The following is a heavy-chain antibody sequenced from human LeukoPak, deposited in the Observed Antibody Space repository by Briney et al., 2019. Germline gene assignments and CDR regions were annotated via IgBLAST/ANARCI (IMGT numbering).Heavy chain of an antibody. CDR3: ARDGPYSGSYPIDY. CDR1: GGSFSGYY. Sequence: ETLSLTCAVYGGSFSGYYWSWVRQAPGKGLEWVSVVYSGGFTYYADSVKGRFTISRDNSKNTLYLQMNSLRAEDTAVYYCARDGPYSGSYPIDYWGQGTLVIVSS. D-gene: IGHD1-26*01. V-gene: IGHV3-66*01. J-gene: IGHJ4*02. CDR2: VYSGGFT.